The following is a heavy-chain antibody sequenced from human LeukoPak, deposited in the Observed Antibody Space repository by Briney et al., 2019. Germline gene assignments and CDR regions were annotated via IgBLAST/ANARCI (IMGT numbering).Heavy chain of an antibody. CDR1: GGSISSSSYY. CDR3: ARHEASDFPFDY. V-gene: IGHV4-39*01. J-gene: IGHJ4*02. CDR2: IYYSGST. Sequence: SETLSLTCTVSGGSISSSSYYWGWIRQPPGKGLEWIGSIYYSGSTHYNPSLKSRVTISVDTSKNQFSLKLSSVTAADTAVYYCARHEASDFPFDYWGQGTLVTVSS. D-gene: IGHD2-21*02.